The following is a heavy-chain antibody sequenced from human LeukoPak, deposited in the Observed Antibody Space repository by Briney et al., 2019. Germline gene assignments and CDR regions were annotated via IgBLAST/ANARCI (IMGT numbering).Heavy chain of an antibody. CDR3: ARGPRGAVAGGAFDY. Sequence: GGSLRLSCAASGFTFDDYGMSWVRQAPGKGLEWVSGINWNGGSTGYADSVKGRFTISRDNAKNSLCLQMNSLRAEDTAVYYCARGPRGAVAGGAFDYWGQGTLVTVSS. CDR1: GFTFDDYG. V-gene: IGHV3-20*04. D-gene: IGHD6-19*01. CDR2: INWNGGST. J-gene: IGHJ4*02.